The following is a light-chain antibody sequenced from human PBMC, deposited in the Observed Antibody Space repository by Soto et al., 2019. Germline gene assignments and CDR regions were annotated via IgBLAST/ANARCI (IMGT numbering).Light chain of an antibody. CDR1: QGISNY. CDR2: AAS. V-gene: IGKV1-27*01. Sequence: DIQMTQSPSSLSASVGDRVTITCRARQGISNYLAWYQQKPGKVPKLLIYAASTVQSGVPSRFSGSGSGTDFTLTISSRQPEDVATYYCQKYNSAITFGQGTRLEIK. CDR3: QKYNSAIT. J-gene: IGKJ5*01.